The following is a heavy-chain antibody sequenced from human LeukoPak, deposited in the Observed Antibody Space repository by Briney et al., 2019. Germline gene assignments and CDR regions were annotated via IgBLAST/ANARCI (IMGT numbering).Heavy chain of an antibody. J-gene: IGHJ6*03. CDR3: ARIEGDFDDYIDI. CDR2: IYPRDSET. Sequence: PGESLNISFKASGYSFDTYWIAWVRQQPGRGLEWLGIIYPRDSETKYSPTFQGQVTISVDTSVTTAYLQWSSLVASDTGIYYCARIEGDFDDYIDIWGRGATVTVSS. CDR1: GYSFDTYW. D-gene: IGHD2-21*02. V-gene: IGHV5-51*01.